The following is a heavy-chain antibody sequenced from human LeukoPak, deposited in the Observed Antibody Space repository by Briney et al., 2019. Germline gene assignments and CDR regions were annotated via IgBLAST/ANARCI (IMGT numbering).Heavy chain of an antibody. V-gene: IGHV3-66*01. J-gene: IGHJ6*02. CDR1: GFTVSSNY. CDR2: IYSGGST. D-gene: IGHD4-17*01. Sequence: GGSLRLSCAASGFTVSSNYMSWVRQAPGKGLEWVSVIYSGGSTYYADSVKGRFTISRDNSKNTLYLQMNSLRAEDTAVYYCAREGLLRIPYYYGMDVRGQGTTVTVSS. CDR3: AREGLLRIPYYYGMDV.